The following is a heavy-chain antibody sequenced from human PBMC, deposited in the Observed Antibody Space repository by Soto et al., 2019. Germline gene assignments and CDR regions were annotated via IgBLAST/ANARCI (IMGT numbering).Heavy chain of an antibody. J-gene: IGHJ6*02. CDR2: ISYDGSNK. Sequence: GGSLRLSCAASGFTFSSYGMHWVRQAPGKGLEWVAVISYDGSNKYYADSVKGRFTISRDNSKNTLYLQMNSLRAEDTAVYYCAKDVANYYGSGSYYNQRPYYYYGMDVWGQGTTVTVSS. V-gene: IGHV3-30*18. CDR1: GFTFSSYG. CDR3: AKDVANYYGSGSYYNQRPYYYYGMDV. D-gene: IGHD3-10*01.